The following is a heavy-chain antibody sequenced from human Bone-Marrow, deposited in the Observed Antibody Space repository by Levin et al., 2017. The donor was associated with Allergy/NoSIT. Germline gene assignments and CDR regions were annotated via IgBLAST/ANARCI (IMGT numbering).Heavy chain of an antibody. J-gene: IGHJ4*02. CDR2: ISGDGSRI. CDR1: GFTFSNHW. Sequence: GGSLRLSCVGSGFTFSNHWLHWVRQAPGKGLLWVSRISGDGSRISYVDSVEGRFTISRDNAKNIVYLQMNSLSLEDTAVYYCARDRGSGEFDYWGQGTLVTVSS. D-gene: IGHD3-10*01. CDR3: ARDRGSGEFDY. V-gene: IGHV3-74*01.